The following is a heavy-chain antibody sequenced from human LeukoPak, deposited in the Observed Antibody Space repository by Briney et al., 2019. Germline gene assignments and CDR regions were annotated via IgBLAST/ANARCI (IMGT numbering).Heavy chain of an antibody. CDR2: INTKTGNP. J-gene: IGHJ4*02. V-gene: IGHV7-4-1*02. D-gene: IGHD6-19*01. Sequence: GASVKVSCEVSGYTFTNYAMNWVRQAPGQGLEWMGWINTKTGNPTYAQGFTGRFVFSSDTSVSTAYLQISSLKAEDTAVYYCARISSGWPYWGQGTLVTVSS. CDR3: ARISSGWPY. CDR1: GYTFTNYA.